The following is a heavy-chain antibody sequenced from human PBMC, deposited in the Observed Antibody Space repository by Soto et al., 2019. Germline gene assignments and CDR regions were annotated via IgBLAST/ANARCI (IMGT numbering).Heavy chain of an antibody. Sequence: KPSETLSLTCTVSGGSISSGGYYWSWIRQHPGKGLEWIGYIYYSGSTYYNPSLKSRVTISVDTSKNQFSLKLSSVTAADTAVYYCAREAIFVVVMGTWAYYGMDVWGQGTTVTVSS. CDR2: IYYSGST. CDR3: AREAIFVVVMGTWAYYGMDV. V-gene: IGHV4-31*03. J-gene: IGHJ6*02. D-gene: IGHD3-3*01. CDR1: GGSISSGGYY.